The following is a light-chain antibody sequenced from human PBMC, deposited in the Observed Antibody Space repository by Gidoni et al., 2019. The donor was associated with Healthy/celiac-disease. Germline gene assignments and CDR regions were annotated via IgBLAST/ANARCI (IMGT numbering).Light chain of an antibody. CDR2: GAS. Sequence: LPCRASQSVSSSYLAWYQQKPGQAPRLLIYGASSRATGIPDRFSGSGSGTDFTLTISRLEPEDFAVYYCQQYGSSPLTFGGGTKVEIK. V-gene: IGKV3-20*01. CDR3: QQYGSSPLT. CDR1: QSVSSSY. J-gene: IGKJ4*01.